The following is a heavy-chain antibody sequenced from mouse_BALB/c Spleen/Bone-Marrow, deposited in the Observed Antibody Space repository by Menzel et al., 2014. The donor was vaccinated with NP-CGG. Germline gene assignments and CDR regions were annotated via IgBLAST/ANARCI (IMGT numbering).Heavy chain of an antibody. CDR1: GFTFSSYG. Sequence: EVKLMESGGDLVKPGGSLKLSCAASGFTFSSYGMSWVRQTPDKRLEWVATINSGGVNTYYIDSVKGRFTISRDNAKNTLYLQMSSLKSGDTAMYHCARRGNWDGRAAMDYWGQGTSVTVSS. D-gene: IGHD4-1*01. CDR3: ARRGNWDGRAAMDY. J-gene: IGHJ4*01. V-gene: IGHV5-6*02. CDR2: INSGGVNT.